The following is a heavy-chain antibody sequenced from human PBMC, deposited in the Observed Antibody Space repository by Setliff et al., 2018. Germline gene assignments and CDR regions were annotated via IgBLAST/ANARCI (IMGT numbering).Heavy chain of an antibody. Sequence: SVKVSCKASGGTFSNFAISWVRQAPGQGFEWLGGTIPMFRTPEYAQKFQGRVTISADESRTAVYMELSSLRFDDTAVYYCARVQWEIAVKFHYNRMDVWGEGTQVTVSS. V-gene: IGHV1-69*13. D-gene: IGHD1-26*01. CDR1: GGTFSNFA. CDR2: TIPMFRTP. J-gene: IGHJ6*04. CDR3: ARVQWEIAVKFHYNRMDV.